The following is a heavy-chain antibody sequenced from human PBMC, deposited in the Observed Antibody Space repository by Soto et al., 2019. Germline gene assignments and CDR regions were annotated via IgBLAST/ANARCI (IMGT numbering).Heavy chain of an antibody. CDR2: IYYSGNT. V-gene: IGHV4-39*01. D-gene: IGHD2-2*01. CDR1: GGSISSSSYY. Sequence: SETLSLTCTVSGGSISSSSYYWGWIRQPPGKGLEWIGSIYYSGNTYYNPSLKSRVTISVDTSKNQFSLKLSSVTAADTAVYYCARNVVVPAPAAFDIWGQGTMVTGS. J-gene: IGHJ3*02. CDR3: ARNVVVPAPAAFDI.